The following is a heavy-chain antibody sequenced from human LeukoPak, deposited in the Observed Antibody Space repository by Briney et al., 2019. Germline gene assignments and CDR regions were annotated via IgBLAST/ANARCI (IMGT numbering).Heavy chain of an antibody. D-gene: IGHD6-13*01. CDR1: GFTFSSYE. CDR2: ISSSGSTI. V-gene: IGHV3-48*03. CDR3: ARECSSSCHSGGYAFDI. J-gene: IGHJ3*02. Sequence: PGGSLRLSCAASGFTFSSYEMNWVRQAPGKGLEWVSYISSSGSTIYYADSVKGRSTISRDNAKNSLYLQMNSLRAEDTAVYYCARECSSSCHSGGYAFDIWGQGTMVTVSS.